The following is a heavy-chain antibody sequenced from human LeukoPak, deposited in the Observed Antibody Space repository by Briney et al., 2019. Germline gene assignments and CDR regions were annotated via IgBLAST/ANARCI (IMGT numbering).Heavy chain of an antibody. Sequence: GASVKVSCKASGGTFSSYAISWVRQAPGQGLEWMGRIILILGIANYAQKFQGRVTITADKSTSTAYMELSSLRSEDTAVYYCARNSAAWLQWGQGTLVTVSS. J-gene: IGHJ4*02. D-gene: IGHD5-12*01. CDR2: IILILGIA. CDR3: ARNSAAWLQ. CDR1: GGTFSSYA. V-gene: IGHV1-69*04.